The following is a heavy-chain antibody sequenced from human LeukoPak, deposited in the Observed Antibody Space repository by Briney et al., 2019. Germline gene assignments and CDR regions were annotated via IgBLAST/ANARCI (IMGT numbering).Heavy chain of an antibody. D-gene: IGHD5-12*01. CDR2: IKQNADAE. V-gene: IGHV3-7*03. J-gene: IGHJ4*02. CDR1: GFTFGRYW. CDR3: ATTGFDSPFYFHY. Sequence: PGGSLRLSCAASGFTFGRYWMTWVRQAPGKGLEWVAIIKQNADAEYYVDSVKGRFTISKSNPQNSLYLQMNSLRPEDTAVYYCATTGFDSPFYFHYWGQGTLVTVSS.